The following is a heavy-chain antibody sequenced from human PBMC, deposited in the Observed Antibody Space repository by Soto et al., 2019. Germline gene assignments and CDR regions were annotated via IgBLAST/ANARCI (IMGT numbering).Heavy chain of an antibody. J-gene: IGHJ6*03. CDR1: GFTFSNYA. CDR2: LSGSGGRT. D-gene: IGHD3-10*01. V-gene: IGHV3-23*01. Sequence: EVQLLESGGGLVQPGGSLRLSCAASGFTFSNYAMSWVRQSPGKGLEWVSGLSGSGGRTYYADSVKGRFTISRDNSKNTLYLQMTSLRAEDTAIYFCAGELLSQSYYYYMDVWDKGTKVTVSS. CDR3: AGELLSQSYYYYMDV.